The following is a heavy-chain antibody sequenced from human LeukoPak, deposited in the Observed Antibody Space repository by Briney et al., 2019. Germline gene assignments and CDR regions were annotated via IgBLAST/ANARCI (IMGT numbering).Heavy chain of an antibody. V-gene: IGHV6-1*01. CDR1: GDSVSTNNAG. J-gene: IGHJ4*02. Sequence: SQTLSLTCAISGDSVSTNNAGWNWIRQSPSRGLEWLGRTCYSSNWYNDYAVSVKSRITINPDTSKNQFSLQLNSVTPEDTAVYYCSRGWLQQGFDYWGQGTLVTVSS. CDR3: SRGWLQQGFDY. D-gene: IGHD5-24*01. CDR2: TCYSSNWYN.